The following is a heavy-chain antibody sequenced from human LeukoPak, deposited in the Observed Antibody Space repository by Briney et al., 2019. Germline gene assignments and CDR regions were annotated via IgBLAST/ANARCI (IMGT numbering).Heavy chain of an antibody. D-gene: IGHD1-26*01. CDR1: GFTFSDFY. CDR2: ISGGGSTI. J-gene: IGHJ4*02. V-gene: IGHV3-11*04. CDR3: ARDKIVGATYFDY. Sequence: GGSLRLSCAASGFTFSDFYMTWIRQAPGKGLEWVSYISGGGSTIYYADSVKGRFTISRDNAKNSLYLQMNSLRAEDTAVYYCARDKIVGATYFDYWGQGTLVTVSS.